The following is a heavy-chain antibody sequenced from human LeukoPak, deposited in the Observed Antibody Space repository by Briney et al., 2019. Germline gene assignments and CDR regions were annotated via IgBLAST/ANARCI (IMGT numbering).Heavy chain of an antibody. D-gene: IGHD3-10*01. V-gene: IGHV3-23*01. CDR1: GFTFSSYA. CDR2: ISGSGGST. J-gene: IGHJ4*02. Sequence: GGSLRLSCAASGFTFSSYAMSWVRQAPGKGLEWVSAISGSGGSTYYADSVKGRFTISGDNSKNTLYLQMNSLRAEDTAVYYCAKIVPDYGSGSYSDYFDYWGQGTLVTVSS. CDR3: AKIVPDYGSGSYSDYFDY.